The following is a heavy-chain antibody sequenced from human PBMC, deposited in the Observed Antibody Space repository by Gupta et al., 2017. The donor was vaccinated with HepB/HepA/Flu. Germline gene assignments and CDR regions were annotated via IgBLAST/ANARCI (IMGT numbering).Heavy chain of an antibody. CDR3: ARGVLLFLEWPYYYYYMDV. CDR2: IYYSGST. Sequence: QVQLQESGPGLVKPSETLSLTCTVSGGSISSYYWSWIRQPPGKGLEWIGYIYYSGSTNYNPSLKRRVTISVDTSKNQFSLKLSSVTAAETAVYYCARGVLLFLEWPYYYYYMDVWGKGTTVTVYS. J-gene: IGHJ6*03. V-gene: IGHV4-59*01. CDR1: GGSISSYY. D-gene: IGHD3-3*01.